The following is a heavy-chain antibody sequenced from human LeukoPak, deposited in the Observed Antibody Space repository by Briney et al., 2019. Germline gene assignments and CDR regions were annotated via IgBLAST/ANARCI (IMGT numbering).Heavy chain of an antibody. V-gene: IGHV5-51*01. CDR3: ARLQYYYDSSGYTGYYFDY. J-gene: IGHJ4*02. CDR2: IYPGDSDT. D-gene: IGHD3-22*01. Sequence: GESLKISCKGSGYIFTSYWIGWVRQMPGKGLEWMGIIYPGDSDTRYSPSFQGQVTISADKSISTAYLQWSSLKASDTAMYYCARLQYYYDSSGYTGYYFDYWGQGTLVTVSS. CDR1: GYIFTSYW.